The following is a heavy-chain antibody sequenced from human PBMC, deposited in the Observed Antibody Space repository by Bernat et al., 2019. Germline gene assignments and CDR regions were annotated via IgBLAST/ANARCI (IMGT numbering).Heavy chain of an antibody. CDR3: AKRNWNNGGAFDI. D-gene: IGHD1/OR15-1a*01. CDR1: GFTFSSYA. Sequence: EVQLLESGGGLVQPGGSLRLSCAASGFTFSSYAMSWVRQAPGRGLEWVSTISDSGTNTYYADFVKGRFTISRDNSKNTLYLQMNSLRAEDTAVYYCAKRNWNNGGAFDIWGQGTMVTVSS. J-gene: IGHJ3*02. CDR2: ISDSGTNT. V-gene: IGHV3-23*01.